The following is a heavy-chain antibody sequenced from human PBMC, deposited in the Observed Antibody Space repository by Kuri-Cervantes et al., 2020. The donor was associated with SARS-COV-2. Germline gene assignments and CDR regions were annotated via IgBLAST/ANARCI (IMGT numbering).Heavy chain of an antibody. CDR2: ISYDGSNK. J-gene: IGHJ3*02. CDR3: ARGWDAFDI. Sequence: GESLKISCAASGFTFSSYAMHWVRQAPGKGLEWVAVISYDGSNKYYADSVKGRFTISRDNSKNMLYLQMNSLRAEDTAVYYCARGWDAFDIWGQGTMVAVSS. V-gene: IGHV3-30-3*01. CDR1: GFTFSSYA. D-gene: IGHD5-24*01.